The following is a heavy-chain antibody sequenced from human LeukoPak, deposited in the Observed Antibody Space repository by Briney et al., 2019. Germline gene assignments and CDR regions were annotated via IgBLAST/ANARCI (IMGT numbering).Heavy chain of an antibody. CDR2: INPNSGGT. J-gene: IGHJ4*02. CDR1: GYTFTGYY. V-gene: IGHV1-2*06. D-gene: IGHD1-1*01. CDR3: ASWDWNPNYYFDY. Sequence: ASVKVSCKTSGYTFTGYYMHWVRQAPGQGLEWMGRINPNSGGTNYAQKFQGGVTMTRDTSITTAYMELSSLRSDDTAVYYCASWDWNPNYYFDYWGQGTLVTVSS.